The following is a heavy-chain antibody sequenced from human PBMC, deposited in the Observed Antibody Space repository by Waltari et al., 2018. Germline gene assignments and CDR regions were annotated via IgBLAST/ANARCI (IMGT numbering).Heavy chain of an antibody. Sequence: QVQLQESGPGLVKPSETLSLTCAVSGYSISSGYWWSWIRQPPGKGLEWIASIYYTGTTTHYTPCLRSRVTISADTSKNQFSRRLTGVTAADTAIYYCANNEWGLPVDWGQGTRVTVSS. J-gene: IGHJ4*02. D-gene: IGHD1-26*01. CDR3: ANNEWGLPVD. V-gene: IGHV4-38-2*01. CDR1: GYSISSGYW. CDR2: IYYTGTTT.